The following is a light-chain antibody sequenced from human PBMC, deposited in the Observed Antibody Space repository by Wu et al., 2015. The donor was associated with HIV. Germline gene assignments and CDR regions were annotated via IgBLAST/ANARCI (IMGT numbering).Light chain of an antibody. Sequence: TLSCRASQSVGRNLAWYQHKPGQTPTTPHLWRIQQGTGIPDRFSGSGSGTDFTLTISRVEPEDFAVYYCQQYGSSPRTFGQGTKVEIK. CDR3: QQYGSSPRT. CDR1: QSVGRN. J-gene: IGKJ1*01. V-gene: IGKV3-20*01. CDR2: RI.